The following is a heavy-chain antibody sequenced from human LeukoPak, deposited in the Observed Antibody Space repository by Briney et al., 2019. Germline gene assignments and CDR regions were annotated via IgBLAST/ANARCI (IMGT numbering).Heavy chain of an antibody. CDR3: ARVEPTYYYDSSGKTSWFDP. V-gene: IGHV4-4*07. D-gene: IGHD3-22*01. Sequence: PSETLSLTCTVSGGSISSYYWSWIRQPAGKGLEWIGRIYTSGSTNYNPSLKSRVTMSVDTSKNQFSPKLSSVTAADTAVYYCARVEPTYYYDSSGKTSWFDPWGQGTLVTVSS. J-gene: IGHJ5*02. CDR2: IYTSGST. CDR1: GGSISSYY.